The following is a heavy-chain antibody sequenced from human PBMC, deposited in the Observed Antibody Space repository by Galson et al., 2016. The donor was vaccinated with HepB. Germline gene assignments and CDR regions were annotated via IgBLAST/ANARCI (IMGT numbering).Heavy chain of an antibody. CDR1: GFTFSTSA. CDR3: EAGRVSLVRGVVKFNWFDS. CDR2: IVVGTGKT. Sequence: SVKVSCKASGFTFSTSAVQWLRQARGQRLEWVGWIVVGTGKTNYAQKFQERVTITRALSTSTAYMELSSLTSDDTAVYYCEAGRVSLVRGVVKFNWFDSWGQGTLVTVTS. D-gene: IGHD3-10*01. V-gene: IGHV1-58*01. J-gene: IGHJ5*01.